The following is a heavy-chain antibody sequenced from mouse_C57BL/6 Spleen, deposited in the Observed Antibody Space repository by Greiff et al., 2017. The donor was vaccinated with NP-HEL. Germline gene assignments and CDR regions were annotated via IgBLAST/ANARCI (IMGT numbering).Heavy chain of an antibody. J-gene: IGHJ2*01. Sequence: DVKLVESGGGLVQPGGSMKLSCVASGFTFSNYWMNWVRQSPEKGLEWVAQIRLKSDNYATHYAESVKGRFTISRDDSKSSVYLQMNNLRAEDTGIYYCTRNYDYDDTDYWGQGTTLTVSS. V-gene: IGHV6-3*01. D-gene: IGHD2-4*01. CDR2: IRLKSDNYAT. CDR1: GFTFSNYW. CDR3: TRNYDYDDTDY.